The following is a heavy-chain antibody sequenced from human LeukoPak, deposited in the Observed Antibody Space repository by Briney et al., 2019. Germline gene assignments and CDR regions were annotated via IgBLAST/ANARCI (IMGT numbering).Heavy chain of an antibody. Sequence: GGSLRLSCAASGFTFSSYWMHWVRQAPGKGLVWVSRINSDGSSTNYADSVKGRFAISRDNAKNTLYLQMNSLRAEDTAVYYCARISYNSNWYIDYWGQGTLVTVSS. D-gene: IGHD6-13*01. CDR1: GFTFSSYW. CDR3: ARISYNSNWYIDY. J-gene: IGHJ4*02. CDR2: INSDGSST. V-gene: IGHV3-74*01.